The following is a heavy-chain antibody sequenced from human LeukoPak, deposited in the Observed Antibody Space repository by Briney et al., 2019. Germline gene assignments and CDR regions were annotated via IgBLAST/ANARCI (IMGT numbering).Heavy chain of an antibody. Sequence: SETLSLTCAVYGGSFSGYYWSWIRQPPGKGLEWIGEINDSGSTNYNPSLKSRVTISVDTSKNQFSLKLSSVTAADTAVYYCARVSSEMVRGVIWFDPWGQGTLVTVSS. CDR1: GGSFSGYY. CDR2: INDSGST. CDR3: ARVSSEMVRGVIWFDP. D-gene: IGHD3-10*01. V-gene: IGHV4-34*01. J-gene: IGHJ5*02.